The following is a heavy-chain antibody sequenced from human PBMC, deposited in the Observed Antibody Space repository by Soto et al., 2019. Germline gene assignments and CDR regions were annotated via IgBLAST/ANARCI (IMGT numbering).Heavy chain of an antibody. CDR2: IYYSGNT. CDR3: ASSYSGYLDN. D-gene: IGHD3-22*01. J-gene: IGHJ4*02. CDR1: GDSMSSGAYY. V-gene: IGHV4-31*03. Sequence: SETLSLTCIVSGDSMSSGAYYWNWIRQHPGKGLEWIGYIYYSGNTYYNPSLKSRIVISVDTSKNQFSLNLGSVTAADTAIYYCASSYSGYLDNWGRGALVTVSS.